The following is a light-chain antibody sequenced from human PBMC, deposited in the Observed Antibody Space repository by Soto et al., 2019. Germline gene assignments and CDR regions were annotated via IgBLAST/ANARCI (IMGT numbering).Light chain of an antibody. J-gene: IGKJ4*01. Sequence: EIVLTQSPATLSLSPGDRATLSCRASQSVGSYLGWYQQRPGQAPRLLIYDASTRATGLPARFSGSGSGTDFTLTISSLDPEDFAVYYCQQRSDWPSTFGGGTKVEIK. CDR1: QSVGSY. CDR2: DAS. CDR3: QQRSDWPST. V-gene: IGKV3-11*01.